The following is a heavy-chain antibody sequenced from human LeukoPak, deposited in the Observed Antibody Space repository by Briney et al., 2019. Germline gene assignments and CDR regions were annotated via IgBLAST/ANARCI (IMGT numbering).Heavy chain of an antibody. D-gene: IGHD5-24*01. CDR1: GCSISSSNNY. V-gene: IGHV4-39*01. CDR2: IYYSGNT. Sequence: SETLSLTCTVSGCSISSSNNYWGWVRQPPGKGLEWIGTIYYSGNTYYNPSLKSRVTISVDTSKNQFSLRLSSVTAADTAVYFCMRHEEEDGYNAKPFDFWGQGTLVTVSS. CDR3: MRHEEEDGYNAKPFDF. J-gene: IGHJ4*02.